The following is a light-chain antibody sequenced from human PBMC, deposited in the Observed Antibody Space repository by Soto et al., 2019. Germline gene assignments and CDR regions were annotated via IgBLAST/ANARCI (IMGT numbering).Light chain of an antibody. J-gene: IGKJ2*01. CDR3: QQYYSTMYT. V-gene: IGKV4-1*01. CDR1: QSVLYSSNNRDS. Sequence: DIVMTQSPDSLAVSLGERATINCKSSQSVLYSSNNRDSLAWYQQKPGLPPKLLIYWASIRASGVPARFSVGGSGTDFTLTISSLQAEDVAVYYCQQYYSTMYTFGQGTKLEIK. CDR2: WAS.